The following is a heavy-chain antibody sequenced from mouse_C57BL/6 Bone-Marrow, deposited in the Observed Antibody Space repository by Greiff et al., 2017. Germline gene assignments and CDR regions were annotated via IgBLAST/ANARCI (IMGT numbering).Heavy chain of an antibody. V-gene: IGHV1-55*01. CDR3: ACWGNAMDY. Sequence: QVQLQQPGAELVKPGASVKMSCKASGYTFTSYWITWVKQRPGQGLEWIGDIYPGSGSTNYNEKFKSKSTLTVDTSSSTAYMQLSSLTSKDSAVYYCACWGNAMDYWGQGTSVTVSS. CDR1: GYTFTSYW. J-gene: IGHJ4*01. CDR2: IYPGSGST.